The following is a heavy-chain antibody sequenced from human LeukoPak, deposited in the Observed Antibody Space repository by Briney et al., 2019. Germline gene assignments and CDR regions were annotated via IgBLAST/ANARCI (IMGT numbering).Heavy chain of an antibody. V-gene: IGHV3-74*01. CDR1: GFTLSGNW. J-gene: IGHJ4*02. Sequence: GGSLRLSCVVSGFTLSGNWMHWVRQVPGKGLGWVSRISPDASTTSYADSVKGRFAISRDNAKNTLFLQMNSLRGEDTAVYYCTRDLTGYRDYWGQGTLVTVSS. D-gene: IGHD5-24*01. CDR2: ISPDASTT. CDR3: TRDLTGYRDY.